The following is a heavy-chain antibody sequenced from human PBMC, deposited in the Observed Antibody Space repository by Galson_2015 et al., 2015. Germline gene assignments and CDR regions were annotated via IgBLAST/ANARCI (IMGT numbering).Heavy chain of an antibody. Sequence: SLRLSCAASGFTFSSYAMNWVRQAPGKGLEWVSYISSSSTTIYYADSVKGRFTVSRDNAKNSLYLQINSLRDEDTAVYYCARGPGGFRPGFDPWGQGTLVTVS. CDR2: ISSSSTTI. D-gene: IGHD1-1*01. CDR1: GFTFSSYA. J-gene: IGHJ5*02. V-gene: IGHV3-48*02. CDR3: ARGPGGFRPGFDP.